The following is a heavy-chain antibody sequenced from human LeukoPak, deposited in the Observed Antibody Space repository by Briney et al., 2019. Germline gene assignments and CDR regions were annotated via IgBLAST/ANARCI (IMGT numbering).Heavy chain of an antibody. D-gene: IGHD1-26*01. CDR2: MNPNSGNT. J-gene: IGHJ4*02. CDR1: GYTFTSYD. CDR3: ARSSVGARRRIVY. V-gene: IGHV1-8*01. Sequence: GASVKVSCKASGYTFTSYDINWVRQATGQGLEWMGWMNPNSGNTGYAQKFQGRVTMTRSTSINTAYMELNSLTSEDTAVYFCARSSVGARRRIVYWGQGSLVTVSS.